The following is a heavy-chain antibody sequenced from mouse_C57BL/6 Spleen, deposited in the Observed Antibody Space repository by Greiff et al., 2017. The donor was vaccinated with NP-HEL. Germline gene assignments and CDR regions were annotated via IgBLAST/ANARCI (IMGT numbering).Heavy chain of an antibody. D-gene: IGHD3-2*02. CDR2: IDPENGDT. CDR1: GFNIKDDY. J-gene: IGHJ3*01. CDR3: TPLDSSGPTWFAY. Sequence: VQLKQSGAELVRPGASVKLSCTASGFNIKDDYMHWVKQRPEQGLEWIGWIDPENGDTEYASKFQGKATITADTSSNTAYLQLSSLTSEDTAVYYCTPLDSSGPTWFAYWGQGTLVTVSA. V-gene: IGHV14-4*01.